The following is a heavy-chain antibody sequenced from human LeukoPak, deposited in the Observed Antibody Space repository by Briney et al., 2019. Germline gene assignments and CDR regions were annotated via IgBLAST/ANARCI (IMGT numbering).Heavy chain of an antibody. J-gene: IGHJ4*02. V-gene: IGHV3-30*02. Sequence: GGSLRLSCAASGFTFSSYGMHWVRQAPGKGLEWVAFIRYDGSNKFYADSVKGRFTISRDNSKNTLYLEMNSLRAEDTAVYYCAKDLGSGWPYYFDYWGQGTLVTVYS. CDR2: IRYDGSNK. CDR1: GFTFSSYG. D-gene: IGHD6-19*01. CDR3: AKDLGSGWPYYFDY.